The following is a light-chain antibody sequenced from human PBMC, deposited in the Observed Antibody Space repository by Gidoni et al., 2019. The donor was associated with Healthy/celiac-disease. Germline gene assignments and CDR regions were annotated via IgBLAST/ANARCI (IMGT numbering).Light chain of an antibody. Sequence: QSVLTQPTSVSAAPGQKVTISCSGSSSNIGNHYVSWYQQLPGTAPKLLIYDNNKRPSGIPDRFSGSKSGTSATLGITGLQTGDEADYYCGTWDSSLSVYVFGTGTKVTV. CDR2: DNN. CDR3: GTWDSSLSVYV. V-gene: IGLV1-51*01. CDR1: SSNIGNHY. J-gene: IGLJ1*01.